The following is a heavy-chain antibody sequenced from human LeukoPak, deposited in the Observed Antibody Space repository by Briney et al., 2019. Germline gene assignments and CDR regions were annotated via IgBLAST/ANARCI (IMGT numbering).Heavy chain of an antibody. J-gene: IGHJ5*02. D-gene: IGHD5-24*01. V-gene: IGHV5-10-1*01. CDR1: GYTFTTYW. Sequence: GESLKISCKGSGYTFTTYWINWVRQMPGKGLEWMGRIDPSDSYTKYSPSFEGHVTISADKSISTAYLQWSSLKASDTAMYYCARQRGANWFDPWGQRTLVTVSS. CDR3: ARQRGANWFDP. CDR2: IDPSDSYT.